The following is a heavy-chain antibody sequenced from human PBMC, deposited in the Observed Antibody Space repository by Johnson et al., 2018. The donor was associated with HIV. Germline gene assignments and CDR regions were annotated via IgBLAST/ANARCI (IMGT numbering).Heavy chain of an antibody. J-gene: IGHJ3*02. V-gene: IGHV3-30*04. D-gene: IGHD4-23*01. CDR2: ISYDGSNK. CDR3: AGGGRAHYGGNFGAFDI. Sequence: QVQLVESGGGLVQPGGSLRLSCAASGFSFSSYAMSWVRQAPGKGLEWVAIISYDGSNKYYADSVKGRFTISRDNSKNTLYLQMNSLRAEETAVYYCAGGGRAHYGGNFGAFDIWGQGTMVTVSA. CDR1: GFSFSSYA.